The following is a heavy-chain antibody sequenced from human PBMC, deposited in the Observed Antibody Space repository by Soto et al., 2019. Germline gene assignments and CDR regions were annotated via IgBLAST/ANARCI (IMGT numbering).Heavy chain of an antibody. CDR2: ISASGSST. CDR3: VMCPASATTVLCSDS. V-gene: IGHV3-23*01. J-gene: IGHJ4*02. Sequence: GGSPRISSAVYGFSFNSAAMRWVRQAPGKGLEWVSAISASGSSTYYADSVLGQFPISRDNSKNTLYLQMNRLRAEDTAVYYCVMCPASATTVLCSDSLDQATPVTVS. CDR1: GFSFNSAA. D-gene: IGHD4-17*01.